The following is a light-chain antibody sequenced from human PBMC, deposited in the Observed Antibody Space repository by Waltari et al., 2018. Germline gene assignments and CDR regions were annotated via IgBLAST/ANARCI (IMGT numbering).Light chain of an antibody. V-gene: IGKV1-33*01. Sequence: DIQMTQSPSSLSASVGASATITFQASQDISNYLLWYQPKPGKAPKVLIYDASTLERGVPSRFSGSGSGTDFTFTIAALQPEDFATYFCQHYDNFPFTFGPGTTVDVK. J-gene: IGKJ3*01. CDR1: QDISNY. CDR2: DAS. CDR3: QHYDNFPFT.